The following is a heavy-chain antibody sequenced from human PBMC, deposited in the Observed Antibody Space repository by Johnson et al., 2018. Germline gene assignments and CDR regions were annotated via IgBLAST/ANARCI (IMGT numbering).Heavy chain of an antibody. D-gene: IGHD6-13*01. CDR3: TTADAGNYYYYYYMDV. Sequence: VQLVQSGGGLVQPGGSLRLSCAASGFTFSSYWMSWDRQAPGKGLEWVANIKQDGREKYYVDSVKGRFTISGDNAKNSLYRQMNSLKTEDTAVYYCTTADAGNYYYYYYMDVWGKGTAVTVSS. V-gene: IGHV3-7*03. CDR2: IKQDGREK. CDR1: GFTFSSYW. J-gene: IGHJ6*03.